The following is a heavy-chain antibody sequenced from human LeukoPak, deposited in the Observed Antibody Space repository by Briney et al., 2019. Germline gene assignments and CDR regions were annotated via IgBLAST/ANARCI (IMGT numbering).Heavy chain of an antibody. J-gene: IGHJ4*02. CDR3: ARAPYFQSSGPL. V-gene: IGHV3-7*01. D-gene: IGHD3-22*01. CDR2: IRQDGAER. CDR1: GFTFSNHW. Sequence: GGSLRLSCAASGFTFSNHWMSWVRQAPGKGLEWVANIRQDGAERYYVDSVKGRFTISRDNAKNSVYLEMNSLRVEDTAVYFCARAPYFQSSGPLWGQGTLVTVSS.